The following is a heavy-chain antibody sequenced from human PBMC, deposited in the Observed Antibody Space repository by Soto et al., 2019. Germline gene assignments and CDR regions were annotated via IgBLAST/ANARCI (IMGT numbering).Heavy chain of an antibody. CDR2: IYWDDDK. Sequence: QITLKESGPTLVKPTQTLTLTCTFSGFSLSTSGVGVGWIRQPPGKALEWLALIYWDDDKHSSSSLNSRLTTTKDTSKNPVVLTMTNMDPADTATPYCAHRRPPRLLDYWGEGTLVTVSS. J-gene: IGHJ4*02. CDR3: AHRRPPRLLDY. CDR1: GFSLSTSGVG. V-gene: IGHV2-5*02. D-gene: IGHD6-6*01.